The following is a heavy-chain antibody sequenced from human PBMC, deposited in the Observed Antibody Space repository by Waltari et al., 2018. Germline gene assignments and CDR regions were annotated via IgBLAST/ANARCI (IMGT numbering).Heavy chain of an antibody. Sequence: EVHLVESGGGLVQPGGSLRLSCAASGFTFSTYWMTWVRQAPGKGLEWLANIKDDGSEKNYVDSVKGRFTISRDNAKNSLYLKMNSLRADDTAVYYCARDPHYSNFDYWGQGTLVTVSS. CDR2: IKDDGSEK. V-gene: IGHV3-7*01. D-gene: IGHD4-4*01. CDR1: GFTFSTYW. CDR3: ARDPHYSNFDY. J-gene: IGHJ4*02.